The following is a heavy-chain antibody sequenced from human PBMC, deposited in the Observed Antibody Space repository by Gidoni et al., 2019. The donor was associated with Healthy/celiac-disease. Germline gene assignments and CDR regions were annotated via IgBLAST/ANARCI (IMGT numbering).Heavy chain of an antibody. CDR2: MNPNSGNT. J-gene: IGHJ4*02. V-gene: IGHV1-8*01. Sequence: QVQLVQSGAEVKKPGASVKVSCKASGYTFTSYDINWVRQATGQGLEWMGWMNPNSGNTGYAQKFQGRVTMTRNTSISTAYMELSSLRSEDTAVYYCAREGNGDDSSGYYYYSDYWGQGTLVTVSS. D-gene: IGHD3-22*01. CDR3: AREGNGDDSSGYYYYSDY. CDR1: GYTFTSYD.